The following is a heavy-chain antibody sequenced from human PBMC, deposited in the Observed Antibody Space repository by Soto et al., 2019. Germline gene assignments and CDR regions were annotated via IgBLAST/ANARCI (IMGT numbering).Heavy chain of an antibody. D-gene: IGHD5-12*01. V-gene: IGHV4-59*08. Sequence: SETLYLTCTVSGGSISSYYWSWIRQPPGKGLEWIGYIYYSGSTNYNPSLKSRVTISVDTSKNQFSLKLSSVTAADTAVYYCARRGGSGYDDYYYYYMDVWGKGTTVTVSS. CDR3: ARRGGSGYDDYYYYYMDV. CDR2: IYYSGST. J-gene: IGHJ6*03. CDR1: GGSISSYY.